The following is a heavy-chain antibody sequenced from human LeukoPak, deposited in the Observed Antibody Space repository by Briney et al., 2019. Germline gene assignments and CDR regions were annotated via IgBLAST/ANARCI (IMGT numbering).Heavy chain of an antibody. D-gene: IGHD1-26*01. CDR1: GGSISSSSYY. CDR2: IYYSGST. J-gene: IGHJ4*02. Sequence: SETLSLTCTVSGGSISSSSYYWGWIRQPPGKGLEWIGSIYYSGSTYYNPSLKSRVTISVDTSKNQFSLKPSSVTAADTAVYYCARMGELLGLVSDYWGQGTLVTVSS. V-gene: IGHV4-39*01. CDR3: ARMGELLGLVSDY.